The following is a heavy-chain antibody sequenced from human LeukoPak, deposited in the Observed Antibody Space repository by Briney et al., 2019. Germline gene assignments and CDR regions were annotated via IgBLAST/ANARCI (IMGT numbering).Heavy chain of an antibody. CDR2: INTDGSST. J-gene: IGHJ4*02. V-gene: IGHV3-74*01. D-gene: IGHD6-19*01. Sequence: PGGSLRLSCAASGFTFSSYWMHWARQAPGKGLVWVSRINTDGSSTCYADSVKGRFTISRDNAKNTLYLQMNSLRAEDTAVYYCVREAYTSGWPNLDYWGQGTLVTVSS. CDR3: VREAYTSGWPNLDY. CDR1: GFTFSSYW.